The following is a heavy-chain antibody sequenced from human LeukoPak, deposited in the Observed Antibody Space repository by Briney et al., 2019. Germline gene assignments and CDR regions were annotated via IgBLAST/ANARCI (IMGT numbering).Heavy chain of an antibody. Sequence: GGSLRLSCAASGFTFNTYSMHWVRQAPGKGLEGVSYISSSSSTIKYADSVKGRFTISRDNAKNSLFLQMNSPRAEDTAVYYCARVYTSSWYDYWGQGTLVTVSS. V-gene: IGHV3-48*01. CDR3: ARVYTSSWYDY. D-gene: IGHD6-13*01. CDR2: ISSSSSTI. CDR1: GFTFNTYS. J-gene: IGHJ4*02.